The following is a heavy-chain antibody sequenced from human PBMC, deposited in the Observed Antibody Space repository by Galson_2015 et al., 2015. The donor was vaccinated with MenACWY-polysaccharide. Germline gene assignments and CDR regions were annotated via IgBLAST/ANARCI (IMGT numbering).Heavy chain of an antibody. CDR2: LRSSGTHT. Sequence: SLRLSCAASGFTFTSYAMRWVRQAPGKGLEWVSALRSSGTHTYYADSVKGRFTISRDNSKNTLYLQMNSLRAEDTAVYYCAKDSTDFWSVAGRFDHWGQGTLVTVSS. J-gene: IGHJ5*02. CDR1: GFTFTSYA. V-gene: IGHV3-23*01. CDR3: AKDSTDFWSVAGRFDH. D-gene: IGHD3-3*01.